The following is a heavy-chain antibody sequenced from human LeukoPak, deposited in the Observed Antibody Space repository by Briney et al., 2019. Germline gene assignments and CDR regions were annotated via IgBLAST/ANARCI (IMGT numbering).Heavy chain of an antibody. CDR1: GFTFSTYG. Sequence: GGSLRLSCVASGFTFSTYGMSWVRQAPGKGLEWVSAISGSGGSTYYADSVKGRFTISRDNSKNTLYLQMNSLRAEDTAVYYCARPATPNIVVVPAADAFDIWGQGTMVTVSS. D-gene: IGHD2-2*01. CDR3: ARPATPNIVVVPAADAFDI. J-gene: IGHJ3*02. V-gene: IGHV3-23*01. CDR2: ISGSGGST.